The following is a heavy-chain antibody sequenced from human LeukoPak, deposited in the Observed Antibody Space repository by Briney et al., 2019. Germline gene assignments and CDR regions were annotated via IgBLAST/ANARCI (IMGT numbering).Heavy chain of an antibody. J-gene: IGHJ4*02. D-gene: IGHD5-24*01. CDR3: AREFRDGYNYDFDY. CDR1: GGSISSYY. Sequence: PSETLSLTCAVSGGSISSYYWSWIRQPAGKGLEWIGRIYTSGSTNYNPSLKSRVTMSVDTSKNQFSLKLSSVTAADTAVYYCAREFRDGYNYDFDYWGQGTLVTVSS. CDR2: IYTSGST. V-gene: IGHV4-4*07.